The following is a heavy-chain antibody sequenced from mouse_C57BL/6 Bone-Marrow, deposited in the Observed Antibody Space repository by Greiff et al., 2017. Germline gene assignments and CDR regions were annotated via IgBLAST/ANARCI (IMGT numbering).Heavy chain of an antibody. CDR1: GYTFTSYW. Sequence: QVQLQQSGAELVKPGASVKLSCKASGYTFTSYWMHWVKQRPGQGLEWIGMIHPNSGSTNYNEKFKSKATLTVDKSSSTAYMQLSSLTSEDAAVYYCARSLRVFDYWGQGTTLTVSS. CDR3: ARSLRVFDY. J-gene: IGHJ2*01. CDR2: IHPNSGST. V-gene: IGHV1-64*01.